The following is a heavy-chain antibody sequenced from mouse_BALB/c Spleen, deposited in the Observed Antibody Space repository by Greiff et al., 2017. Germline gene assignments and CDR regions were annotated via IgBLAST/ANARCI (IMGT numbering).Heavy chain of an antibody. J-gene: IGHJ4*01. Sequence: EVQLQESGPGLVKPSQSLSLTCSVTGYSITSGYYWNWIRQFPGNKLEWMGYISYDGSNNYNPSLKNRISITRDTSKNQFFLKLNSVTTEDTATYYCARELPDYWGQGTSVTVSS. V-gene: IGHV3-6*02. CDR3: ARELPDY. CDR1: GYSITSGYY. CDR2: ISYDGSN.